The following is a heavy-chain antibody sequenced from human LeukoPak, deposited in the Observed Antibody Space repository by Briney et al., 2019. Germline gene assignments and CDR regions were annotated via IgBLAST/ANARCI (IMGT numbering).Heavy chain of an antibody. J-gene: IGHJ4*02. CDR1: GGSISSYY. CDR3: ARHESSSQLYYFDY. D-gene: IGHD6-13*01. CDR2: IYYSGST. V-gene: IGHV4-59*08. Sequence: PSETLSLTCTVSGGSISSYYWSWIRQPPGKGLEWIGYIYYSGSTNYNPSLKSRVTISVDTSKNQFSLKLSSVTAADTAVYYCARHESSSQLYYFDYWGQGALVTVSS.